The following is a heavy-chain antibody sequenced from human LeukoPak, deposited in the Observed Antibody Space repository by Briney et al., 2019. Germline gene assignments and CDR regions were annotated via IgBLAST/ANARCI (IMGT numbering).Heavy chain of an antibody. V-gene: IGHV4-59*01. D-gene: IGHD2-2*01. Sequence: SETLSLTCTVSGGSISSYNWNWVRQPPGKGLEWIGYIYYSGSTNYNPSLRSRVAISVDTSKNQFSLKVSSVTAADTAVYYCARGPRDQTWFDHWGQGTRVTVSS. CDR1: GGSISSYN. J-gene: IGHJ5*02. CDR3: ARGPRDQTWFDH. CDR2: IYYSGST.